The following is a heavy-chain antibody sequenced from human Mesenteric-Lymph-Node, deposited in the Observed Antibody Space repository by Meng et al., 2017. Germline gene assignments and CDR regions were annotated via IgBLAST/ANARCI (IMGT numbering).Heavy chain of an antibody. CDR3: ARDASGTLDY. CDR1: GFIFSDYY. CDR2: ITSGSTI. Sequence: GESLKISCAASGFIFSDYYMSWIRQALGKGLEWVSYITSGSTIYYADSVKGRFTISRDNAKNSLYLQMNSLRAEDTAVYYCARDASGTLDYWGQGTLVTVSS. V-gene: IGHV3-11*01. D-gene: IGHD1/OR15-1a*01. J-gene: IGHJ4*02.